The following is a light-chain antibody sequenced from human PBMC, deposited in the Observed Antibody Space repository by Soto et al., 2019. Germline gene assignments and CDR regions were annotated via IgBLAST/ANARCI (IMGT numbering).Light chain of an antibody. J-gene: IGKJ4*01. CDR3: QQYYSTPLT. CDR2: WAS. Sequence: DIVMTQSPDSLAVSLGERATINCTSSQSVLSSSNNKNYLAWYQQKPGNPHKLLIYWASTRESGVPDRFSGSGSGTDFTLTISSLQAEDMAVYYCQQYYSTPLTFGGGTKVEIK. V-gene: IGKV4-1*01. CDR1: QSVLSSSNNKNY.